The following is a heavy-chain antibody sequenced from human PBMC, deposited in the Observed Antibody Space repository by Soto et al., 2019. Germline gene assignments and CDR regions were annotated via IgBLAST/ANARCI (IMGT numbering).Heavy chain of an antibody. Sequence: SETLSLTCAVSGGSISSGGYSWSWIRQPPGKGLEWIGYIYHSGSTYYNPSLKSRVTISVDRSKNQFSLKLSSVTVADTAVYYCARRGYYDSSGFFDYWGQGTLVTVSS. D-gene: IGHD3-22*01. CDR1: GGSISSGGYS. V-gene: IGHV4-30-2*01. CDR3: ARRGYYDSSGFFDY. J-gene: IGHJ4*02. CDR2: IYHSGST.